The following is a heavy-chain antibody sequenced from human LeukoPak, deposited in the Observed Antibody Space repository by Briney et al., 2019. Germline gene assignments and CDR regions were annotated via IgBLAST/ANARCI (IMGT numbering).Heavy chain of an antibody. CDR2: ISYDGSNK. CDR1: GFTFSSYA. V-gene: IGHV3-30-3*01. Sequence: PGRSLRLSCAASGFTFSSYAMHWVRQAPGKGLEWVAVISYDGSNKYYADSVKGRFTISRDNSKNTLYLQMNSLRAEDTAVYYCARHSFPIVVVTAELDPWGQGTLVAVSS. D-gene: IGHD2-21*02. CDR3: ARHSFPIVVVTAELDP. J-gene: IGHJ5*02.